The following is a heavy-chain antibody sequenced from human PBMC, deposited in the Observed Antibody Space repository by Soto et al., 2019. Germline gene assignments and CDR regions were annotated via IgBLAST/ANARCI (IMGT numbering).Heavy chain of an antibody. CDR1: GFTFSSYA. V-gene: IGHV3-21*02. CDR2: ISASSSYI. D-gene: IGHD2-15*01. Sequence: EVQLVESGGGLVKPGGSLRLPCAASGFTFSSYAISWVRQAPGKGLEWVSSISASSSYIYYADSVKGRFTISRDHAKNSLYLQMDSLRAEDPDFYYCARDSGGGGYYYYYNLDVWGRGTTVTVSS. CDR3: ARDSGGGGYYYYYNLDV. J-gene: IGHJ6*03.